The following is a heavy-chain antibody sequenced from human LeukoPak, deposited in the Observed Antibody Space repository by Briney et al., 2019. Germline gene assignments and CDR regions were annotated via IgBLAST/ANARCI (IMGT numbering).Heavy chain of an antibody. V-gene: IGHV3-23*01. J-gene: IGHJ4*02. Sequence: GGSLRLSCAASGFTFSNYAMHWVRQAPGKGLEWVSAISGSGGSTYYADSVKGRFTISRDNSKNTLYLQMNSLRAEDTTVYYCARDWYYYDSSGYYFDYWGQGTLVTVSS. D-gene: IGHD3-22*01. CDR3: ARDWYYYDSSGYYFDY. CDR1: GFTFSNYA. CDR2: ISGSGGST.